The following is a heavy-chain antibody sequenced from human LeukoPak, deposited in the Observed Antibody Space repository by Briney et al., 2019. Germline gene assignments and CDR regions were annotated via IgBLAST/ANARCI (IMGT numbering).Heavy chain of an antibody. D-gene: IGHD2-8*01. CDR3: ARAYYQRNGPEPFFDY. CDR2: VIPMVARA. CDR1: GYTFTSYG. Sequence: ASVKVSRKASGYTFTSYGISWVRQAPGQGLEWMGVVIPMVARAVSAPNFRDRVIITADASTTTTYMTLSSLRSDDTAVYYCARAYYQRNGPEPFFDYWGQGTLVTVSS. J-gene: IGHJ4*02. V-gene: IGHV1-69*13.